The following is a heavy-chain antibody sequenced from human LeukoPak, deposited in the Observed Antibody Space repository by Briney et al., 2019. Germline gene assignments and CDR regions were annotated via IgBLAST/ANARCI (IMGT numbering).Heavy chain of an antibody. J-gene: IGHJ4*02. V-gene: IGHV1-2*02. D-gene: IGHD3-9*01. Sequence: EASVKVSCKASGYTFTSYDINWVRQATGQGLEWMGWINPNSGGTNYAQKFQGRVTMTRDTSISTAYMELSRLRSDDTAVYYCARDQDYDILTGYYDYWGQGTLVTVSS. CDR2: INPNSGGT. CDR3: ARDQDYDILTGYYDY. CDR1: GYTFTSYD.